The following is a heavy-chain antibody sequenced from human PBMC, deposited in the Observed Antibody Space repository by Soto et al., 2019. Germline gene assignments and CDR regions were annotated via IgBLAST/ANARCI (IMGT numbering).Heavy chain of an antibody. Sequence: SETLSLTCTVSGGSISSGGYYWSWIRQHPGKGLEWIGYIYYSGSTYYNPSLKSRVTISVDTSKNQFSLKLSSVTAADTAVYYCARAGYYGSGSHSDWGQGTLVTVSS. CDR1: GGSISSGGYY. D-gene: IGHD3-10*01. V-gene: IGHV4-31*03. CDR3: ARAGYYGSGSHSD. CDR2: IYYSGST. J-gene: IGHJ4*02.